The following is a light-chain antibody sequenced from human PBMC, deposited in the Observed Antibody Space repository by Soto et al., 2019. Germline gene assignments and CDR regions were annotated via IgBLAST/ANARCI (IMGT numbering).Light chain of an antibody. CDR2: TAS. CDR3: QQSYSRPRT. V-gene: IGKV1-39*01. CDR1: QSISTY. J-gene: IGKJ1*01. Sequence: DIQMTQSPSSLSASVGDRVTLTCRASQSISTYLNWYQQKPGKAPDLLIYTASSLVSGVPSRFSGSGSGTDFTLTISSLQPEDFATYFCQQSYSRPRTFGQGTKVDIK.